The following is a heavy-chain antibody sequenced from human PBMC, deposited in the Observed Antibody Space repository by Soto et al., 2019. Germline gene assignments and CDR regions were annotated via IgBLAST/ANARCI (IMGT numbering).Heavy chain of an antibody. D-gene: IGHD3-22*01. CDR2: IIPLFGTA. CDR1: GGTFSTYA. J-gene: IGHJ4*02. Sequence: SVKVSCKASGGTFSTYAIDWVRQAPGQGLEWMGGIIPLFGTAKYAQNFQGRITITADESTNTAYMELRSLRSQDTAVYYCARGVHYDSSGYYYFYWGQGPLVTVSS. V-gene: IGHV1-69*13. CDR3: ARGVHYDSSGYYYFY.